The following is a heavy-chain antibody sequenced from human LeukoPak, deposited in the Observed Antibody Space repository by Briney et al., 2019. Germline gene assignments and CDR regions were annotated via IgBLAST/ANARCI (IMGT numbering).Heavy chain of an antibody. CDR3: AKDTSRQLVLENWFDP. CDR2: ISGSGGST. V-gene: IGHV3-23*01. Sequence: PGGSLRLSCAASGFTYDDFGMSWVRQAPGKGLEWVSAISGSGGSTYYADSVKGRFTISRDNSKNTLYLQMNSLRAEDTAVYYCAKDTSRQLVLENWFDPWGQGTLVTVSS. CDR1: GFTYDDFG. J-gene: IGHJ5*02. D-gene: IGHD6-13*01.